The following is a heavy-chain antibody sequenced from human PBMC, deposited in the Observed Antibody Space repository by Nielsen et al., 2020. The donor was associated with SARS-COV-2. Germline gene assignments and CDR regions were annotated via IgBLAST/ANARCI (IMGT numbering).Heavy chain of an antibody. CDR2: ISGSGGST. J-gene: IGHJ6*03. V-gene: IGHV3-23*01. CDR1: GFTFSSYA. Sequence: GESLKISCAASGFTFSSYAMSWVRQAPGKGLEWVSVISGSGGSTYYADSVKGRFTISRDNSKNTLYLQMNSLRAEDTAVYYCASGDTMDVWGKGTTVTVSS. CDR3: ASGDTMDV. D-gene: IGHD3-10*01.